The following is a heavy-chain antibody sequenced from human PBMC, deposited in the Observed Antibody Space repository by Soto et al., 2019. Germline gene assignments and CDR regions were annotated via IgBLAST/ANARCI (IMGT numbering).Heavy chain of an antibody. J-gene: IGHJ6*02. CDR1: GDTFNNYG. CDR2: ISAHNGNT. V-gene: IGHV1-18*01. Sequence: ASVKVSCKASGDTFNNYGVSWVRQDPGQGLEWMGWISAHNGNTKSAQKLQGRVTMTTDTSTSTAYMDLRSLRPDDTAVYYCARDVWEISGAYYYYGMDVWGQGTTVTVSS. CDR3: ARDVWEISGAYYYYGMDV. D-gene: IGHD2-15*01.